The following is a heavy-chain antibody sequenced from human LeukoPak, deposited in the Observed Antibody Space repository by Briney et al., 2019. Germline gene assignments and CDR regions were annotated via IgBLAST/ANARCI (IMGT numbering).Heavy chain of an antibody. CDR2: ISYDGSNK. D-gene: IGHD6-13*01. Sequence: PGGSLRLSCAASGFTFSSYAMHWVRQAPGKGLEWVAVISYDGSNKYYADSVKGRFTISRDNSKNTLYLQMNSLRAEDTAVYYCANNAAGTPRDTNTPDYWGQGTLVTVSS. J-gene: IGHJ4*02. CDR3: ANNAAGTPRDTNTPDY. V-gene: IGHV3-30*04. CDR1: GFTFSSYA.